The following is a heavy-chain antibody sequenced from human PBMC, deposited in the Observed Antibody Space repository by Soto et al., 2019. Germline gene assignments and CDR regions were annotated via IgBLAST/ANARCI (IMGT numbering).Heavy chain of an antibody. V-gene: IGHV1-18*01. CDR2: ISAYNGNI. CDR3: SRDTPGEGAAMFDL. J-gene: IGHJ5*02. CDR1: GYTFSNYG. D-gene: IGHD3-10*01. Sequence: QVQLVQSGAEVKKPGASVKVSCKASGYTFSNYGISWVRQAPGQGLEWMGWISAYNGNIKFAQKVQGRVTMTTDTFTSTAYMERRSLRSDDTAVYYCSRDTPGEGAAMFDLWGQGTLVTVSS.